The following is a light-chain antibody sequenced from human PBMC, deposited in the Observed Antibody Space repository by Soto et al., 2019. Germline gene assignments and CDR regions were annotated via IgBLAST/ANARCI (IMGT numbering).Light chain of an antibody. Sequence: QSALTQPPSVSGAPGQRVTLSCTGNSSNLGAGYDVHWYKQVPGAAPKLVIFGNRNRPSGVPERFSGSKSGTSASLAITGLQAKDEADYYCQAYDYSLTASVFGGGTKLTVL. J-gene: IGLJ3*02. CDR3: QAYDYSLTASV. V-gene: IGLV1-40*01. CDR1: SSNLGAGYD. CDR2: GNR.